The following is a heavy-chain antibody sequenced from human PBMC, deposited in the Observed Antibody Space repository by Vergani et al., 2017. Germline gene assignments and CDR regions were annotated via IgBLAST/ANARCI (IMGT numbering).Heavy chain of an antibody. V-gene: IGHV1-69*04. J-gene: IGHJ4*02. Sequence: QVQLVQSGAEVMKPGSSVKVSCKASGGTFSSYAISWVRQAPGQGLEWMGRIIPILGIANYAQKFQGRVTITADKSTSTAYMELSSLRSEDTAVYYCARDPGYSSGWYFDYWGQGTLVTVSS. CDR2: IIPILGIA. D-gene: IGHD6-19*01. CDR3: ARDPGYSSGWYFDY. CDR1: GGTFSSYA.